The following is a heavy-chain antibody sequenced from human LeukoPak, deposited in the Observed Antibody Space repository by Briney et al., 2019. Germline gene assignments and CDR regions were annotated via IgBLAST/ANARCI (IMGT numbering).Heavy chain of an antibody. J-gene: IGHJ4*02. CDR2: ISSSSSYI. D-gene: IGHD5-18*01. V-gene: IGHV3-21*01. Sequence: PGGSLRLSCAASGFTFSSYSMNWVRQAPGKGLEWVSSISSSSSYIYYADSVKGRFTNSRDNAKNSLYLQMNSLRAEDTAVYYCAREAGGSYRISDYWGQGTLVTVSS. CDR1: GFTFSSYS. CDR3: AREAGGSYRISDY.